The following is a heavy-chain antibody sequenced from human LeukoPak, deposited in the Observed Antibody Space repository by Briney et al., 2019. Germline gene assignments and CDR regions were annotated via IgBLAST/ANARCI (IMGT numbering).Heavy chain of an antibody. Sequence: ASVKVSCKASGYTFTSYGMRWVRQARGQGLEWMGWISADSGNTNYAQKLQGRVTMTTDTATSTAYMELRSLSSDDPAVYYSASSYRSRWYPPRYYYYGMDVWGQGPTVTVSS. CDR3: ASSYRSRWYPPRYYYYGMDV. J-gene: IGHJ6*02. CDR1: GYTFTSYG. CDR2: ISADSGNT. D-gene: IGHD6-13*01. V-gene: IGHV1-18*01.